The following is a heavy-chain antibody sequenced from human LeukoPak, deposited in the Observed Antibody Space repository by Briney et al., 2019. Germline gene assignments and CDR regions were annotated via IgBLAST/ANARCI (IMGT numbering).Heavy chain of an antibody. J-gene: IGHJ4*02. CDR1: GFTFSSYN. CDR2: IYSGGST. D-gene: IGHD6-13*01. V-gene: IGHV3-66*01. CDR3: ARGEYSSSWYFTN. Sequence: GGSLRLSCAASGFTFSSYNMNWVRQAPGKGLEWVSVIYSGGSTYYADSVKGRFTISRDNSKNTLYLQMNSLRAEDTAVYYCARGEYSSSWYFTNWGQGTLVTVSS.